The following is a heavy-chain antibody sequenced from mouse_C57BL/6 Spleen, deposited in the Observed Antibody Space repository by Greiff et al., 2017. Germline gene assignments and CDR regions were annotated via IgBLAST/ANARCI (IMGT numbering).Heavy chain of an antibody. CDR1: GYSITSGYY. D-gene: IGHD2-3*01. J-gene: IGHJ4*01. Sequence: ESGPGLVKPSQSLSLTCSVTGYSITSGYYWNWIRQFPGNKLEWMGYISYDGSNNYNPSLKNRIAITRYTSKNQFFLKLNSVTTEDTATYYCARDRNDGYFYAMDYWGQGTSVTVSS. V-gene: IGHV3-6*01. CDR3: ARDRNDGYFYAMDY. CDR2: ISYDGSN.